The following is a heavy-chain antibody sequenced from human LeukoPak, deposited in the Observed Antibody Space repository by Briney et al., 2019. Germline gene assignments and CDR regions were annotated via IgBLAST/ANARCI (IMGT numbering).Heavy chain of an antibody. J-gene: IGHJ6*03. CDR2: ISYDGSNK. CDR3: ARDHQGYCGSTSCYIYYYYVDV. CDR1: GFTFSSYA. Sequence: PGRSLRLSCAASGFTFSSYAMHWVRQAPGKGLEWVAVISYDGSNKYYADSVKGRFTISRDNSKNTLYLQMNSLRAEDTAVYYCARDHQGYCGSTSCYIYYYYVDVWGKGTTVTVSS. V-gene: IGHV3-30*01. D-gene: IGHD2-2*02.